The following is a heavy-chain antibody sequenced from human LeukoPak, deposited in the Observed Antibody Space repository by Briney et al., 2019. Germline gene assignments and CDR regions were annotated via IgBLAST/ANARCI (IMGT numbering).Heavy chain of an antibody. V-gene: IGHV4-59*01. CDR2: IYYSGST. Sequence: SETLSLTCTVSGGSISSYYWSWIRQPPGKGLEWIGYIYYSGSTNYNPSLKSRVTISVATSKNQFSLKLSSVTAADTAVYYCAREIPRVLGECFDPWGQGTLVTVSS. CDR1: GGSISSYY. D-gene: IGHD4/OR15-4a*01. CDR3: AREIPRVLGECFDP. J-gene: IGHJ5*02.